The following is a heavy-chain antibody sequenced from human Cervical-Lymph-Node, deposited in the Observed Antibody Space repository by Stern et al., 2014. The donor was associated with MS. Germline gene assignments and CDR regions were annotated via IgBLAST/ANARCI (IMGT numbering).Heavy chain of an antibody. CDR2: MNPNSGNT. CDR3: ARGHQIAVPAAIDY. Sequence: VQLVESGAEVKKPGASVKVSCKASGYTFTSYDINWVRQATGQGLEWMGWMNPNSGNTGYAQKFQGRVTMTRNTSISTAYMELSRLRSEDTAVYYCARGHQIAVPAAIDYWGQGTLVTVSS. D-gene: IGHD2-2*01. V-gene: IGHV1-8*01. CDR1: GYTFTSYD. J-gene: IGHJ4*02.